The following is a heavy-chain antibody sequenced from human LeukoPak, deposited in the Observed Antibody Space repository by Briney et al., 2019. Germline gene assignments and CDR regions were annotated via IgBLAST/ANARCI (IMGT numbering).Heavy chain of an antibody. CDR1: GYTFTSYG. J-gene: IGHJ6*02. V-gene: IGHV1-18*01. D-gene: IGHD5-12*01. CDR2: ISAYNGNT. CDR3: AAPHPTRYSSYDLYYYYYYGMDV. Sequence: ASVKVSCKASGYTFTSYGISWVRQAPGQGLEWMGWISAYNGNTNYAQKLQGRVTMTTDTSTSTAYMELRSLRSDDTAVYYCAAPHPTRYSSYDLYYYYYYGMDVWGQGTTVTVSS.